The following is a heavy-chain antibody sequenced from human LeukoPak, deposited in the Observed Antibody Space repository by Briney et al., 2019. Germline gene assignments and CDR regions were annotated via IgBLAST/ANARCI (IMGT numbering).Heavy chain of an antibody. CDR3: ARDQDYDILTGSYFDY. Sequence: GRSLRLSCAASGFTFNSSSMNWVRQAPGKGLEWVSSISSSSSYIYYADSIKGRFTISRDNAKNSLHLQLNSLRAEDTAVYYCARDQDYDILTGSYFDYWGQGTLVTVSS. D-gene: IGHD3-9*01. J-gene: IGHJ4*02. CDR2: ISSSSSYI. CDR1: GFTFNSSS. V-gene: IGHV3-21*01.